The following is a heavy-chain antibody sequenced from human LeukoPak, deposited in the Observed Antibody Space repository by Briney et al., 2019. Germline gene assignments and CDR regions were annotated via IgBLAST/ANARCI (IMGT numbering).Heavy chain of an antibody. D-gene: IGHD6-13*01. J-gene: IGHJ4*02. CDR2: ISAYNGNT. Sequence: ASVKVSCKASGGTFSSYGISWVRQAPGQGLEWMGWISAYNGNTNYAQKLQGRVTMTTDTSTSTAYMELRSLRSDDTAVYYCARDGAPKGGIAAAGTLGYWGQGTLVTVSS. V-gene: IGHV1-18*01. CDR3: ARDGAPKGGIAAAGTLGY. CDR1: GGTFSSYG.